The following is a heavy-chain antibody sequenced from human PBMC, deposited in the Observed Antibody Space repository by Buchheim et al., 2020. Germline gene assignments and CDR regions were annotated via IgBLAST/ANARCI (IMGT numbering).Heavy chain of an antibody. CDR2: IYYSGST. J-gene: IGHJ4*02. V-gene: IGHV4-59*01. D-gene: IGHD4-17*01. CDR3: ARTSTADYVTDY. CDR1: GGSISSYY. Sequence: QVQLQESGPGLVKPSETLSLTCTVSGGSISSYYWSWIRQPPGKGLEWIGYIYYSGSTNYNPSLQSRVTISVDTSKNQFSLKLSSVTAADTAVYYCARTSTADYVTDYWGQGTL.